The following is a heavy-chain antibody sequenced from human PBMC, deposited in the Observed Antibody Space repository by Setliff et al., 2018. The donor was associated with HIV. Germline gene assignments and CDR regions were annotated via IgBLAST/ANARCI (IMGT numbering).Heavy chain of an antibody. J-gene: IGHJ6*03. CDR3: ARGRYGSGTYWGLYYYYYMDV. V-gene: IGHV1-18*01. Sequence: ASVKVSCKASGYTFTNYDINWVRQAPGQGLEWMGWISTYNGNANYAQKFQGRVTMTRDTSTSTAYMELNSLRSDDTAVYYCARGRYGSGTYWGLYYYYYMDVWGKGTTVTVSS. CDR1: GYTFTNYD. D-gene: IGHD3-10*01. CDR2: ISTYNGNA.